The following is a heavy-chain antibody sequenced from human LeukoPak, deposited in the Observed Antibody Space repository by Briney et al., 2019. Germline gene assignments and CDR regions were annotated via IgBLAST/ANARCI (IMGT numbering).Heavy chain of an antibody. V-gene: IGHV1-46*01. CDR2: INPSGGST. D-gene: IGHD6-6*01. CDR1: GYTFTSYY. CDR3: ARASSIAARGYYFDY. Sequence: ASVKVSCKASGYTFTSYYMHWVRQAPGQGLEWMGIINPSGGSTSYAQKFQGRVTMTWDTSTSTVYMELSSLRSEDTAVYYCARASSIAARGYYFDYWGQGTLVTVSS. J-gene: IGHJ4*02.